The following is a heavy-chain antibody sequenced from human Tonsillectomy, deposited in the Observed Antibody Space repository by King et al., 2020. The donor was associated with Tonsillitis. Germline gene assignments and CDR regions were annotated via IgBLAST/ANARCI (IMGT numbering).Heavy chain of an antibody. CDR3: ARDGGYDYFSGHGGDY. J-gene: IGHJ4*02. Sequence: QLVQSGAEVKKPGASVKVSCKASGYTFTSYAMHWVRQAPGQRLEWMGWINAGNGNTKYSQKFQGRVTITRDTSARTAYMELSSLRSEDTAVYYCARDGGYDYFSGHGGDYWGQGTLVTVSS. V-gene: IGHV1-3*01. CDR2: INAGNGNT. D-gene: IGHD5-12*01. CDR1: GYTFTSYA.